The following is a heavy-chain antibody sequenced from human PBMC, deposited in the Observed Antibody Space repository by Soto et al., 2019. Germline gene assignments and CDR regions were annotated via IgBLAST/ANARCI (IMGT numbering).Heavy chain of an antibody. CDR3: ASDLRTGTTNYYCYYIYV. CDR1: AYTFTGYY. Sequence: SVKVSCKASAYTFTGYYMPWFRQAPGQGLEWMGWINPNSGCTNYAKKSQGWVTRTRDTSVSTAYMELSRLRCDDTDVYYCASDLRTGTTNYYCYYIYVWGKGTTVTVSS. CDR2: INPNSGCT. V-gene: IGHV1-2*04. J-gene: IGHJ6*03. D-gene: IGHD1-1*01.